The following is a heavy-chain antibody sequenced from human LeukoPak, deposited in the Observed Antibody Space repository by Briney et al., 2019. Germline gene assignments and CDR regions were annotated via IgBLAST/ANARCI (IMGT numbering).Heavy chain of an antibody. CDR1: GFTFSSYG. D-gene: IGHD3/OR15-3a*01. CDR2: IRYDGSNK. Sequence: GGSLRLSCAASGFTFSSYGMHWVRQAPGKGLEWVAFIRYDGSNKYYADSVKGRFTISRDNSKNTLYLQMNSLRAEDTAVYYCARIVWAAYYREMDYWGQGTLVTVSS. CDR3: ARIVWAAYYREMDY. J-gene: IGHJ4*02. V-gene: IGHV3-30*02.